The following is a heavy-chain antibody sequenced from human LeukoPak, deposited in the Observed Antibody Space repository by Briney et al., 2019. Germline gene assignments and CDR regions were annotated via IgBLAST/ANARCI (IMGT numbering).Heavy chain of an antibody. CDR1: GGTFSSYT. D-gene: IGHD3-3*01. CDR2: IIPIFGTA. J-gene: IGHJ4*02. CDR3: ARGGQRNFRFDY. Sequence: GASVKVSCKASGGTFSSYTISWVRQAPGQGLEWMGGIIPIFGTANYAQKFQGRVTITTDESTSTAYMELSSQRSEDTAVYYCARGGQRNFRFDYWGQGTLVTVSS. V-gene: IGHV1-69*05.